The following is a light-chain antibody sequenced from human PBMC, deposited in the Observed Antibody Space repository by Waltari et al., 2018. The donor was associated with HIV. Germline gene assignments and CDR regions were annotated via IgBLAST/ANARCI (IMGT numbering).Light chain of an antibody. Sequence: QSALTQPASVSGSPGQSITISCTGTNTDVGTYNYVSWYQQHPGKAPKLMIYDVTDRPSGVSDRFSGSKSGNTASLTISGLQAEDEADYYCSSYTSSISLVFGGGTKVTVL. J-gene: IGLJ3*02. CDR1: NTDVGTYNY. CDR3: SSYTSSISLV. CDR2: DVT. V-gene: IGLV2-14*03.